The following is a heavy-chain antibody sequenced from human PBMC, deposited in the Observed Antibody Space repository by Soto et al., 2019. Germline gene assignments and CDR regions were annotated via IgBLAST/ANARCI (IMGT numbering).Heavy chain of an antibody. Sequence: PGESLKISCKGAGYSFTSYLISWVRQMPGKGLEWMGRIDPSDSYTNYSPSFQGHVTISADKSISTAYLQWSSLKASDTAMYYCARDSGIVGAYDAFDIWGQGTMVTVSS. CDR2: IDPSDSYT. CDR3: ARDSGIVGAYDAFDI. V-gene: IGHV5-10-1*01. J-gene: IGHJ3*02. CDR1: GYSFTSYL. D-gene: IGHD1-26*01.